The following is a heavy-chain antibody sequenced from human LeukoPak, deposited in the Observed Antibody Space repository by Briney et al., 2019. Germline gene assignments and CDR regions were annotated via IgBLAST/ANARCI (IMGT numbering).Heavy chain of an antibody. CDR1: GFNFKTYS. Sequence: PGRSLRLSCAASGFNFKTYSMHWVRQAPGKGLEWLAVITYDGSDKYYADSVKGRLTISRDNSKKTLYLQMDNLMGEDTAVYYCAREDRCCATYYLDYWGQGTLVTGSS. CDR3: AREDRCCATYYLDY. J-gene: IGHJ4*02. D-gene: IGHD2-21*01. CDR2: ITYDGSDK. V-gene: IGHV3-30*04.